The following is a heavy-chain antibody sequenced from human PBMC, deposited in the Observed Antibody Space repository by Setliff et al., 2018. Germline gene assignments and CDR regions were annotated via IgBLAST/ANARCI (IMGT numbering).Heavy chain of an antibody. CDR1: GDTFRSYA. D-gene: IGHD2-15*01. V-gene: IGHV1-69*13. J-gene: IGHJ6*02. CDR2: VIPMSTTP. CDR3: ARDENCSGGTCHIYYHHGMDV. Sequence: GASVKVSCKVSGDTFRSYALTWVRQAPGQGLEWMGGVIPMSTTPRYAQKFQGRITITADESTRTVYMEVTSLRSEDTAVYYCARDENCSGGTCHIYYHHGMDVWGQGTTVTV.